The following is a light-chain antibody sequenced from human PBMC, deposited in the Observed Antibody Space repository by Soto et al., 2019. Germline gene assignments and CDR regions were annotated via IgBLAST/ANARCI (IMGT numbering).Light chain of an antibody. CDR3: SSYTSSITYV. CDR2: EVN. Sequence: QPASVSGSPGQSITISCTGTSNYVGGYNYVSWYQQHPGKAPKLMIYEVNNRPSGVSTRFSGSKSGNTASLTISGLQAEDEADYYCSSYTSSITYVFGSGTKVTVL. V-gene: IGLV2-14*03. CDR1: SNYVGGYNY. J-gene: IGLJ1*01.